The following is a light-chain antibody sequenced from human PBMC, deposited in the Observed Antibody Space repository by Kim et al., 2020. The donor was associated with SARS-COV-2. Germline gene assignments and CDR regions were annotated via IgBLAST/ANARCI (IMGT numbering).Light chain of an antibody. CDR2: DAS. J-gene: IGKJ4*01. CDR1: QSISSW. CDR3: QQYSSYPLT. V-gene: IGKV1-5*01. Sequence: DIQMTQSPSTLSASVGDRVTITCRASQSISSWLAWYQQKSGKAPNLLIFDASSLESGVPSSFSGSGSGTEFTLTISSLQPDDFATYYCQQYSSYPLTFGGGTKVDIK.